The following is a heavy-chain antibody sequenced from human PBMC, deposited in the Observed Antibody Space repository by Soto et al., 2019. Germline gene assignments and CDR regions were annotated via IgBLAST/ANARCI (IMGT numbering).Heavy chain of an antibody. CDR3: ASTGNSPYYCYDGMDV. V-gene: IGHV1-69*13. J-gene: IGHJ6*02. CDR1: GGTFSSYA. CDR2: IIPIFGTT. Sequence: SVKVSCKASGGTFSSYAISWVRQAPGQGLEWMGGIIPIFGTTNYAQKFQGRVTITADESTSTAYMELSSLRSEDTAVYYCASTGNSPYYCYDGMDVWGQGTTVTVSS. D-gene: IGHD2-8*02.